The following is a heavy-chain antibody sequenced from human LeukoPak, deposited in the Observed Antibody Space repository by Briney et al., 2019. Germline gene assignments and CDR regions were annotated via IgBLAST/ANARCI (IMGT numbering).Heavy chain of an antibody. D-gene: IGHD1-26*01. CDR1: GYSFTSYW. CDR2: IYPGDSDT. CDR3: ARIDSGSYLRCFDY. J-gene: IGHJ4*02. Sequence: GESLKISCKGSGYSFTSYWIGWVRQLPGKGLEWMGIIYPGDSDTKYSPSFQGQVTISADKSISTAYLQWSSLKASDIAMYYCARIDSGSYLRCFDYWGQGTLVTVSS. V-gene: IGHV5-51*01.